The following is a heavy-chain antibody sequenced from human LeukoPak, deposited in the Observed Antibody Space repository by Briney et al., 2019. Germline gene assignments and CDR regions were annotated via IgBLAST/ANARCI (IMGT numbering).Heavy chain of an antibody. D-gene: IGHD2-15*01. CDR1: GYTFTSHF. Sequence: ASVKVSCKTFGYTFTSHFMHWLRQAPGQGLQWMGVINLSGAVTHYAQKFQDRVTMTWDTPTSTVYMDLYSLRSEDTAVYFCARESSGSCCHFDIWGHGTMVTVSS. V-gene: IGHV1-46*01. CDR2: INLSGAVT. J-gene: IGHJ3*02. CDR3: ARESSGSCCHFDI.